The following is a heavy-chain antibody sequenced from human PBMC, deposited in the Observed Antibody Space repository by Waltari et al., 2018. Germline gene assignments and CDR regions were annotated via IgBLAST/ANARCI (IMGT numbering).Heavy chain of an antibody. CDR2: INAGNGNT. CDR1: GYTFTSYA. J-gene: IGHJ4*02. Sequence: QVQLVQSGAEVKKPGASVKVSCKGSGYTFTSYAMHWVRQAPGQRLEWMGWINAGNGNTKYSQEFQGRVTITADKSTSTAYMELSSLRSEDTAVYYCASRWNDDEDYWGQGTLVTVSS. V-gene: IGHV1-3*03. CDR3: ASRWNDDEDY. D-gene: IGHD1-1*01.